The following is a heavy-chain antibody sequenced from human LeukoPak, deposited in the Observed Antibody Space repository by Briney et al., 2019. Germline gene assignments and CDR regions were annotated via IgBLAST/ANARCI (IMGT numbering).Heavy chain of an antibody. CDR1: GYTFTSYG. CDR2: ISAYNGNT. D-gene: IGHD6-13*01. CDR3: ARDNSAYSSSQVDY. J-gene: IGHJ4*02. Sequence: ASVKVSCKASGYTFTSYGISWVRQAPGQGLEWMGWISAYNGNTNYAQKLQGRVTMTTDTSTSTAYMELRGLRSDDTAVYYCARDNSAYSSSQVDYWGQGTLVTVSS. V-gene: IGHV1-18*01.